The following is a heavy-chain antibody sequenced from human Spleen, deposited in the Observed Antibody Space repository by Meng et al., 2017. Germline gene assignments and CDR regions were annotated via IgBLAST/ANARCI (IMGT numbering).Heavy chain of an antibody. Sequence: GSLRLSCTVSGGSISSSSYYWGWIRQPPGKGLEWIGSIYYSGSTYYNPSLKSRVTISVDTSKNQFSLKLSSVTAADTAVYYCASLEHYYAVGVWGQGTTVTVSS. CDR3: ASLEHYYAVGV. CDR1: GGSISSSSYY. J-gene: IGHJ6*02. CDR2: IYYSGST. V-gene: IGHV4-39*07.